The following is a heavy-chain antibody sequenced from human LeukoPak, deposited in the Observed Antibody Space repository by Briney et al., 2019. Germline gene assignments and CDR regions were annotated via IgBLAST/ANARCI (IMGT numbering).Heavy chain of an antibody. Sequence: SQTLSLTCAVSGGSFSDYFWSWIRQPPGKGLESIGEINHSGTNNYSPSLKSQVTISVDTSKNQFALKLSSVSAAGAAMYYFASHYSSGSYRYTCSFDSWGQGMLGNGSS. CDR1: GGSFSDYF. CDR2: INHSGTN. J-gene: IGHJ4*02. CDR3: ASHYSSGSYRYTCSFDS. V-gene: IGHV4-34*01. D-gene: IGHD3-16*02.